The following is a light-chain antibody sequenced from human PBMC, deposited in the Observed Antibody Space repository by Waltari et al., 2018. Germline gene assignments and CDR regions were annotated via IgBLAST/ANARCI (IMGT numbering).Light chain of an antibody. V-gene: IGKV3-15*01. Sequence: EIVMTQSPATLSVSPGERVTLSCRASQSVSSNLAWYQQRPGQAPRLLIYDASTRATDIPARISGSGSGTEFTLTISSLQSEDFAVYYSQQYKNWPRTFGQGTKVEIK. CDR1: QSVSSN. CDR3: QQYKNWPRT. CDR2: DAS. J-gene: IGKJ1*01.